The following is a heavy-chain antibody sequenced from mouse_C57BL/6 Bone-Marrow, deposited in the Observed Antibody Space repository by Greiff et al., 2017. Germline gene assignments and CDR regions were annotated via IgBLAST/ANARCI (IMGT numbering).Heavy chain of an antibody. J-gene: IGHJ3*01. CDR3: ARSEIYYYGSSYGFAY. Sequence: QVQLQQSDAELVKPGASVKISCKVSGYTFTDHTIHWMKQRPEQGLEWIGYIYPRDGSTKYNEEFKGKATLTADKSSSTAYMQLNSLTSEDSAVYFCARSEIYYYGSSYGFAYWGQGTLVTVSA. D-gene: IGHD1-1*01. CDR2: IYPRDGST. V-gene: IGHV1-78*01. CDR1: GYTFTDHT.